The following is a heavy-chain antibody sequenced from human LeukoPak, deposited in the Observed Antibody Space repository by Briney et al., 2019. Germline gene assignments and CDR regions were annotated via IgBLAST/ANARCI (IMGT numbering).Heavy chain of an antibody. CDR3: ATVTGNAEYFQH. V-gene: IGHV4-4*02. Sequence: SETLSLTCVVSGGSIISRNWWSWVRQAPGKGLEWIGEISHSGSTNYNPSLKSRVTLSVDKSKNQFSLKLSSVTAADTAVYYCATVTGNAEYFQHWGQGTLVTVSS. J-gene: IGHJ1*01. D-gene: IGHD1-1*01. CDR1: GGSIISRNW. CDR2: ISHSGST.